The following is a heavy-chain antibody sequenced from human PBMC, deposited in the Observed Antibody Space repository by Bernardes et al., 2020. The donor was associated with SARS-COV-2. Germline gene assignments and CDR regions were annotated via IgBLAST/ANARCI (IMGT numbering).Heavy chain of an antibody. V-gene: IGHV7-4-1*02. Sequence: ASVKVSCKTSGYTFTGYGINWVRQAPGQGLEWMGWINTNTGHPTYAQGFTGRFVFSLDTSVSTAYLQISSLRAEDTAVYYCARDGYDPGGGFYYFDYWGQGTLVTVSS. CDR2: INTNTGHP. D-gene: IGHD5-18*01. CDR3: ARDGYDPGGGFYYFDY. CDR1: GYTFTGYG. J-gene: IGHJ4*02.